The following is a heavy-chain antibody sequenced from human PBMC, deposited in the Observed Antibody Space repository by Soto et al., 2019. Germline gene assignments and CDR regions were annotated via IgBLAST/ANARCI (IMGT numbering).Heavy chain of an antibody. Sequence: EVQLLESGGSLVQPGGSLRLSCAASGFTFSSYAMSWVRQAPGKGLEWVSAISGSGGSTYYADSVKGRFTISRDNSKNTLYLQMNSLRAEDTAVYYCAKATTIIGVVLDYWGQGTLVTVSS. CDR2: ISGSGGST. V-gene: IGHV3-23*01. CDR3: AKATTIIGVVLDY. D-gene: IGHD3-3*01. J-gene: IGHJ4*02. CDR1: GFTFSSYA.